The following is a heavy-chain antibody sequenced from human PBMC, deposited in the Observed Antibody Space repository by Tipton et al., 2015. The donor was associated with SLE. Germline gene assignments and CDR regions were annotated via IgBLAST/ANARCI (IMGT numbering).Heavy chain of an antibody. V-gene: IGHV3-23*01. CDR1: GFTFRSYA. Sequence: SLRLSCAASGFTFRSYAMSWVRQAPGKGPEWVSAISGRGGNTYYADSVTGRFTISRDNSKNTLYLQMNGLRAEDTAVYYCAKDMNYYGDYWGQGTLVTVSS. CDR3: AKDMNYYGDY. D-gene: IGHD3-10*01. CDR2: ISGRGGNT. J-gene: IGHJ4*02.